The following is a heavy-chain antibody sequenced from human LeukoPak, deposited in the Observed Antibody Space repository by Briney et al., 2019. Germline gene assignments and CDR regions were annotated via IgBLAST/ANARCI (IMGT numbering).Heavy chain of an antibody. CDR3: ARDRDYGAIIF. D-gene: IGHD4-17*01. CDR2: IYYSGST. V-gene: IGHV4-59*12. CDR1: GGSISSYY. J-gene: IGHJ3*01. Sequence: PSETLSLTCTVSGGSISSYYWSWIRQPPGKGLEWIGYIYYSGSTNYNPSLKSRVTISVDTSKNQFSLKLSSVTAADTAVYYCARDRDYGAIIFWGQGTMVTVSS.